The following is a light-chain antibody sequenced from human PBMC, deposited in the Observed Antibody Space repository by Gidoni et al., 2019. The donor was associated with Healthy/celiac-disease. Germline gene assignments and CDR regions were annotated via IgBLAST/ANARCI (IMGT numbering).Light chain of an antibody. CDR1: QSVLYSSNNKNY. Sequence: DIVMTQSPDSLAVSLGERATINCKSSQSVLYSSNNKNYLAWYQQKPGQAPKLLIYWASTRESGVPERFSGSGSGTDFTLTISSLQAEDVAVYYCQQYYSTPLTFGQGTKLEIK. CDR3: QQYYSTPLT. CDR2: WAS. V-gene: IGKV4-1*01. J-gene: IGKJ2*01.